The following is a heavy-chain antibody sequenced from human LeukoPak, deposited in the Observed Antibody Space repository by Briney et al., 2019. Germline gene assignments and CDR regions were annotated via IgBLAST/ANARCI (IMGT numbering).Heavy chain of an antibody. J-gene: IGHJ4*02. Sequence: PGRSLRLSCAASGLTVNTYGMHWVRQAPGKGLEWVAIISYDGSNKYYADSVKGRFTISRDNSKNTLYLQMNSLRAEDTAVYYCAKDRGSSWTELDYWGQGTLVTVSS. CDR1: GLTVNTYG. CDR3: AKDRGSSWTELDY. V-gene: IGHV3-30*18. CDR2: ISYDGSNK. D-gene: IGHD6-13*01.